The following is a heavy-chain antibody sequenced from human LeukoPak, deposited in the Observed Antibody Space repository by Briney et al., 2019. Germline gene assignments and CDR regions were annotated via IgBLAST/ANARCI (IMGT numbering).Heavy chain of an antibody. D-gene: IGHD6-19*01. J-gene: IGHJ4*02. CDR3: ARGGTPGYSTGWIDY. Sequence: PGGSLRLSCAASGFTFSSYSMNWVRQAPGKGLEWVSSISSSSSYIYYADSVKGRFTISRDNSKNTLYLQMNSLRGEDTAVYYCARGGTPGYSTGWIDYWGQGTLVTVSS. CDR2: ISSSSSYI. CDR1: GFTFSSYS. V-gene: IGHV3-21*04.